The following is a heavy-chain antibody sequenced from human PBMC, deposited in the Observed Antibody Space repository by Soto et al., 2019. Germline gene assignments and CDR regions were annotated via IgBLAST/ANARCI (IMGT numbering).Heavy chain of an antibody. J-gene: IGHJ4*02. V-gene: IGHV1-3*01. D-gene: IGHD3-3*01. CDR2: INAGNGNT. CDR3: ARSSLGWLEYYFDY. Sequence: GASVKVSCKASGYTFSTYAIHWVRQAPGQRLEWMGWINAGNGNTKYSQKFQGRVTITRDTSASTAYMELSSLRSEDTAVYCCARSSLGWLEYYFDYWGQGTLVTVSS. CDR1: GYTFSTYA.